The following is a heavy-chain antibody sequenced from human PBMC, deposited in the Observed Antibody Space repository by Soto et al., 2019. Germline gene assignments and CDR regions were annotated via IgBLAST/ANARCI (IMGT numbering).Heavy chain of an antibody. V-gene: IGHV4-34*01. CDR3: ARGRIAVAGYIDY. CDR2: INHSGST. D-gene: IGHD6-19*01. Sequence: QVQLQQWGAGLLKPSETLSLTCAVYGGSFRGYYWSWIRQPPGKGLEWIGEINHSGSTNYNPSLKSRVTISVDTSKNQFSLKLSSVTAADTAVYYCARGRIAVAGYIDYWGQGTLVTVSS. CDR1: GGSFRGYY. J-gene: IGHJ4*02.